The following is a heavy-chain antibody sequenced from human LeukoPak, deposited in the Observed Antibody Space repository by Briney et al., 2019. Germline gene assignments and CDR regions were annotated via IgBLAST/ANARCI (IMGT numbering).Heavy chain of an antibody. D-gene: IGHD6-6*01. CDR3: ARDRGAYSSSPRYFDL. CDR2: IIPIFGTA. V-gene: IGHV1-69*05. CDR1: GGTFSSYA. J-gene: IGHJ2*01. Sequence: SVKVSCKASGGTFSSYAISWVRQAPGQGLEWMGRIIPIFGTANYAQKFQGRVTITTDESTSTAYMELSSLRSEDTAVYYCARDRGAYSSSPRYFDLWGRGTLVTVSS.